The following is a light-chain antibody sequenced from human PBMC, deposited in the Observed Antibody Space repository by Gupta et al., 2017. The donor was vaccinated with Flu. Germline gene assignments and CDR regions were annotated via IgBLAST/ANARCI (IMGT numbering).Light chain of an antibody. Sequence: IQMTQSPSTLSASVGDRVTFTCRASQNILRFLAWYQHKPGQAPKLLIYESSTLAYGVSSRFSGSGSETEFSLSISGLQPDDFATYYCQQYYTYILSFGGGTKVQI. CDR3: QQYYTYILS. J-gene: IGKJ4*01. CDR2: ESS. CDR1: QNILRF. V-gene: IGKV1-5*03.